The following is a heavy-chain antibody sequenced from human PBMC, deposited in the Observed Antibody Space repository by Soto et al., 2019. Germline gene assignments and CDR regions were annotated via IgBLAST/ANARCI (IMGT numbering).Heavy chain of an antibody. CDR1: GGSISSGGYY. CDR2: IYYSGST. J-gene: IGHJ2*01. D-gene: IGHD3-22*01. Sequence: QVQLQESGPGLVKPSQTLSLTCTVSGGSISSGGYYWSWIRQHPVKGLEWIGYIYYSGSTYYNPSLKSRVTISVDTSKNQFSLKLSSVTAAETAVYYCARDNYYDSPGDWYFDLWGRGTLVTVSS. CDR3: ARDNYYDSPGDWYFDL. V-gene: IGHV4-31*03.